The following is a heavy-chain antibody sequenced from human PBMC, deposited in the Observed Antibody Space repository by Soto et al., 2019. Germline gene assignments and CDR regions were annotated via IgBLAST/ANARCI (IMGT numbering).Heavy chain of an antibody. Sequence: QVQLVQSGAEVKKPGSSVKVSCKASGGTFSSYTISWVRQAPGQGLEWMGRIIPILGIANYAQKFQGRVTITADKSTSTAYMELRSRRSEDTAVYYCARPDVGEFDYWGQGTLVTVSS. CDR3: ARPDVGEFDY. CDR2: IIPILGIA. J-gene: IGHJ4*02. D-gene: IGHD1-26*01. CDR1: GGTFSSYT. V-gene: IGHV1-69*02.